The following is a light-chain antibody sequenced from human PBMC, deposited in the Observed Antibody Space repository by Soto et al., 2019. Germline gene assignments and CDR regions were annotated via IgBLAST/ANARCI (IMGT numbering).Light chain of an antibody. CDR3: QQYNNWPRT. Sequence: ILLPQSHSFLSASVGARVTITCRASQGISSYLAWYQQKPGKAPKLLIYAASTLQRGVPSRFSGSGSGTEFTLTISSLQSEDFAVYYCQQYNNWPRTFGQGTKV. CDR2: AAS. J-gene: IGKJ1*01. V-gene: IGKV1-9*01. CDR1: QGISSY.